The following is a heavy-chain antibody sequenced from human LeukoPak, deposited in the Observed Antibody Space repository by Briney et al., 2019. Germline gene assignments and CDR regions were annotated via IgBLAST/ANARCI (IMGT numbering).Heavy chain of an antibody. CDR1: GFTFSSYS. J-gene: IGHJ6*02. Sequence: PGGSLRLSCAASGFTFSSYSMNWVRQAPGKGLEWVSSISSSSSYIYYADSVKGRFTISRDNAKNSLYLQMNSLRAEDTAVYYCARLREPYEYYYYGMDVWGQGTTVTVSS. CDR2: ISSSSSYI. D-gene: IGHD1-26*01. CDR3: ARLREPYEYYYYGMDV. V-gene: IGHV3-21*01.